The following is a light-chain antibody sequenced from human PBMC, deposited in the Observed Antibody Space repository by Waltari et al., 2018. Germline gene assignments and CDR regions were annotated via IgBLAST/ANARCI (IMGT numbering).Light chain of an antibody. CDR1: QKLRSY. Sequence: DIQMTQSPSSLSASVGDRVTITCRASQKLRSYLNWYQQKPGKAPNLLIYAASNLQSGIPSRFSGGGSGTDFTLTISSLQPEDSATYYCQQSYSSPPHTFGQGTKLEIK. CDR3: QQSYSSPPHT. J-gene: IGKJ2*01. CDR2: AAS. V-gene: IGKV1-39*01.